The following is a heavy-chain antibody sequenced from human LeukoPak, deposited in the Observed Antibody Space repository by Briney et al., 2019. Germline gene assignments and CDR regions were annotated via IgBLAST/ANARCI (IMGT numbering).Heavy chain of an antibody. CDR2: IYYSGTT. Sequence: SETLSLTCTVSGGSISSYFWSWIRQPPGKGLEWIAYIYYSGTTNYSPSFKSRVTISVDTSKNQFSLRLSSVTAADTAVYYCARGRISSWLLDQWGQGTLVTVCS. D-gene: IGHD6-13*01. V-gene: IGHV4-59*01. J-gene: IGHJ4*02. CDR3: ARGRISSWLLDQ. CDR1: GGSISSYF.